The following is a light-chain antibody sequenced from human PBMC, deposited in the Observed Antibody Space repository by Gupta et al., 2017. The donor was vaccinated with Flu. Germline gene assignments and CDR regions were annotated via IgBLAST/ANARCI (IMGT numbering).Light chain of an antibody. Sequence: VMTQSPVTLSVSPWDTATLSCRASQTVNNNLAWYQQKTGQAPRLLIYSASIRASGIPARMSGSGSGTEFTLTISSLESEDFPLYYCLKFNLGPHFSLGQGTKLEIK. V-gene: IGKV3-15*01. CDR2: SAS. J-gene: IGKJ2*03. CDR1: QTVNNN. CDR3: LKFNLGPHFS.